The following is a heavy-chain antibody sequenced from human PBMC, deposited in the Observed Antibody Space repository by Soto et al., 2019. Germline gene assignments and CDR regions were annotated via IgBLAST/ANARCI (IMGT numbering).Heavy chain of an antibody. D-gene: IGHD4-4*01. CDR2: ISWDSGSI. CDR3: AKDTSTTVTSPDY. J-gene: IGHJ4*02. V-gene: IGHV3-9*01. CDR1: GFIFDDYA. Sequence: EVQLVESGGGLVQPGRSLRLSCAASGFIFDDYAMHWVRQAPGKGLEWVSGISWDSGSIAYADSVKGRFTISRDNAKNSLYLQMNSLRAEDTALYYCAKDTSTTVTSPDYWGQGTLVTVSS.